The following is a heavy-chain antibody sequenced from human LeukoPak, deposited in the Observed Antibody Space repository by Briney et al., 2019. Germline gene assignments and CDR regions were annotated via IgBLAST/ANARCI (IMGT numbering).Heavy chain of an antibody. V-gene: IGHV4-38-2*01. J-gene: IGHJ4*02. CDR1: GYSISSGDY. CDR3: ARNRSEPLGNGGSFDS. Sequence: SETLSLTGAVSGYSISSGDYWGWIRQPPGKGLEWIGSIYHSGSTYYNPSLKSRVTISVDTSKRQFSLTLSSVTAADTAVYYCARNRSEPLGNGGSFDSWGQGTLVTVSS. D-gene: IGHD3-16*01. CDR2: IYHSGST.